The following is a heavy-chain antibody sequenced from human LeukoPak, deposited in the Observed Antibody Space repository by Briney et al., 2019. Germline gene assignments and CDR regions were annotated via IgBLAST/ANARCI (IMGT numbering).Heavy chain of an antibody. J-gene: IGHJ4*02. V-gene: IGHV1-2*02. CDR2: INPYSGGT. CDR1: GYIFTSYG. D-gene: IGHD6-13*01. CDR3: ARGRGGNSWYNFDY. Sequence: ASVKVSCKASGYIFTSYGMNWVRQAPGQGLEWMGWINPYSGGTNYAQQFQGRVTMTRDTSISTAYMELSRLRSDDTAVYYCARGRGGNSWYNFDYWGQGTLVTVSS.